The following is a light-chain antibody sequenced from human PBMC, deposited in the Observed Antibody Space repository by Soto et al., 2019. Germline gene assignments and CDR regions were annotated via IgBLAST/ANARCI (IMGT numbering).Light chain of an antibody. CDR2: STN. Sequence: QTVVTQEPSFSVSPGGTVTLTCGLSSGSVSTSYYPSWYQQTPGQAPRTLIYSTNTRSSGVPDRFSGSILGNKAALTITGAQADDESDYYCVLYMGSYVVFGGGTKLTV. J-gene: IGLJ2*01. V-gene: IGLV8-61*01. CDR3: VLYMGSYVV. CDR1: SGSVSTSYY.